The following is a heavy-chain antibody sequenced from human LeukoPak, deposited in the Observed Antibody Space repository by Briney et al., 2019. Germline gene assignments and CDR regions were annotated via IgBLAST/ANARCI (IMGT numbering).Heavy chain of an antibody. V-gene: IGHV3-30*03. CDR3: ASQTSAKAFDF. CDR2: ISYDGSNK. Sequence: GRSLRLSCAASGFTFSRYGMHWVRQAPGKGLEWVAVISYDGSNKYYADSVKGRFTISRDNSKNTLYLQMNSLRAEDTAVYYCASQTSAKAFDFWGQGSLVTVSS. CDR1: GFTFSRYG. J-gene: IGHJ4*02. D-gene: IGHD2-2*01.